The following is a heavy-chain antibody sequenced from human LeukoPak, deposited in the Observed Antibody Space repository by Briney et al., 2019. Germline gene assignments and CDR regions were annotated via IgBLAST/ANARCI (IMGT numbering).Heavy chain of an antibody. D-gene: IGHD6-6*01. CDR1: GFTFSTYA. Sequence: GGSLRLSCTASGFTFSTYAMTWVRQAPGKGLEWVSGINSNGDEIYYADSVRGRFTISRDNSNNALYLQMDSLRAEDTAVYYCANWIGSSSRDYWGQGALVTVSS. CDR2: INSNGDEI. V-gene: IGHV3-23*01. J-gene: IGHJ4*02. CDR3: ANWIGSSSRDY.